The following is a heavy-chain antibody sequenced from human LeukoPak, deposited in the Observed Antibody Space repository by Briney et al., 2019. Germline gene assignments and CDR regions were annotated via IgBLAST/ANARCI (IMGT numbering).Heavy chain of an antibody. D-gene: IGHD6-13*01. CDR2: ISSSGTTI. J-gene: IGHJ4*02. V-gene: IGHV3-11*04. CDR3: ARGGGAAGTIVY. Sequence: GGSLRLSCADSGFSFSDYYMSWIRQTPGEGLERVSYISSSGTTIYYADSVKGPFTISRDNAKNSLYLQMNSLRAEDTAVYYCARGGGAAGTIVYWGQGTLVTVSS. CDR1: GFSFSDYY.